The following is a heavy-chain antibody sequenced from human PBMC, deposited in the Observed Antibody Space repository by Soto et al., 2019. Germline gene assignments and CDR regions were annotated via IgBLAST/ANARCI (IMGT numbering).Heavy chain of an antibody. Sequence: EVQLLESGGGLVQPGGSLRLSCAATGITFSNYAMIWVRQAPGKGLEWVSAISSRDGSTDYADSVKGRFTISRDNSKNTLYLHMNSLRAEDTAVYYCAKERIVGTMGNDAFDIWGQGTMVTVSS. CDR2: ISSRDGST. J-gene: IGHJ3*02. CDR1: GITFSNYA. V-gene: IGHV3-23*01. D-gene: IGHD1-26*01. CDR3: AKERIVGTMGNDAFDI.